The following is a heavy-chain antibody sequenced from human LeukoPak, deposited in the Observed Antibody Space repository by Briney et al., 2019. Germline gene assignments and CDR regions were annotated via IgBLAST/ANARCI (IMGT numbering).Heavy chain of an antibody. V-gene: IGHV1-46*01. CDR1: GYTFTSYY. D-gene: IGHD5-12*01. CDR2: INPSGGST. Sequence: GASVKVSCKASGYTFTSYYMHWVRQAPGQGLEWMGIINPSGGSTSYAQKFQGRVTMTRDMSTSTVYMELSSLRSEDTAVYYCARGLSGYDYFIRYYYYYMDVWGKGTTVTISS. CDR3: ARGLSGYDYFIRYYYYYMDV. J-gene: IGHJ6*03.